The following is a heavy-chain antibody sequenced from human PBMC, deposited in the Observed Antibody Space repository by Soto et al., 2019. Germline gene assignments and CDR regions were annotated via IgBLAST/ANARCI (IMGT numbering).Heavy chain of an antibody. CDR2: ISAYNGNT. CDR1: GYTFTSYG. V-gene: IGHV1-18*01. Sequence: QVQLVQSGAEVKKPGASVKVSGKASGYTFTSYGIRWVRQAPGQGLEWMGWISAYNGNTNYAQKLQGRVTMTTDTSTGTAYMELRSLRSDDTAVYYYARAKNWYYDILPCFYWFDPWGQGTLVTVSS. CDR3: ARAKNWYYDILPCFYWFDP. D-gene: IGHD3-9*01. J-gene: IGHJ5*02.